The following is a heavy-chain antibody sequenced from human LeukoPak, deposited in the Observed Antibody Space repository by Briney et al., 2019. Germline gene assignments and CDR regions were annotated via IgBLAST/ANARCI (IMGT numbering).Heavy chain of an antibody. Sequence: ASVKISCKVSGYTFTDYYMHWVQQAPGKGLEWMGLVDPEDGETIYAETFQGRVTITADTSTDTAYMELSSLRSEDTAVYYCATAVATTEIDYWGQGTLVTVSS. J-gene: IGHJ4*02. V-gene: IGHV1-69-2*01. D-gene: IGHD4-23*01. CDR3: ATAVATTEIDY. CDR2: VDPEDGET. CDR1: GYTFTDYY.